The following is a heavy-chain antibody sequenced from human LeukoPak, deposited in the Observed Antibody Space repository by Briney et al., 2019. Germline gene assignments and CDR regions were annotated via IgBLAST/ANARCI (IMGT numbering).Heavy chain of an antibody. J-gene: IGHJ1*01. D-gene: IGHD6-19*01. CDR1: GYTFTSYG. V-gene: IGHV1-18*01. Sequence: GASVKVSCKASGYTFTSYGISWVRQAPGQGLEWMGWISAYNGNTNYAQKLQGRVTMTTDTSTSTAYMELRSLRSDDTAVYYCARDRGSGWHTAEYFQHWGHGTLVTVSS. CDR3: ARDRGSGWHTAEYFQH. CDR2: ISAYNGNT.